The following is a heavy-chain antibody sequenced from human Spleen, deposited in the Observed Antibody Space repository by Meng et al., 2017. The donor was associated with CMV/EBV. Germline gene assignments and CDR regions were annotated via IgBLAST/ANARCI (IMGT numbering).Heavy chain of an antibody. CDR1: GYSFTSYW. Sequence: GGSLRLSCKGSGYSFTSYWIGWVRQMPGKGLEWMGIIYPGDSDTRYSPSFQGQVTISADKSISTAYLQWSSLKASDTAMYYCARHRRIAAAGTDYYYGMDVWGQGTTVTV. V-gene: IGHV5-51*01. CDR3: ARHRRIAAAGTDYYYGMDV. CDR2: IYPGDSDT. J-gene: IGHJ6*02. D-gene: IGHD6-13*01.